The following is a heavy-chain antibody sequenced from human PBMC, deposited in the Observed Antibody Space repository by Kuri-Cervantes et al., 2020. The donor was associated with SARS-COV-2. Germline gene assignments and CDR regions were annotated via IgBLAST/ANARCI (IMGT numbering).Heavy chain of an antibody. CDR1: GYSLTNYD. Sequence: ASVKASCKASGYSLTNYDMIWVRQAPGQGLEWMGWIGTNNGNKVYAQKFQGRVTMTTDTSTNTASMELTSLRSDDTAVYYCARKGVVVPTPVDYYYAMDVWGQGTTVTVSS. V-gene: IGHV1-18*01. CDR3: ARKGVVVPTPVDYYYAMDV. J-gene: IGHJ6*02. D-gene: IGHD2-2*01. CDR2: IGTNNGNK.